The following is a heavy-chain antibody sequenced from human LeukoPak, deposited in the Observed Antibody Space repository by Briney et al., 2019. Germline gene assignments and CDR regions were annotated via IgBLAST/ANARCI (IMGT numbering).Heavy chain of an antibody. V-gene: IGHV1-2*02. CDR2: INPNSGGT. J-gene: IGHJ4*02. D-gene: IGHD5-12*01. Sequence: GASVKVSCKASGYTFTGYYMHWVRQAPGQGLEWMGWINPNSGGTNYAQKLQGRVTMTRDTSISTVYMELSRLRSDDTAVYYCARDAFDSGYDFGYWGQGTLVTVSS. CDR1: GYTFTGYY. CDR3: ARDAFDSGYDFGY.